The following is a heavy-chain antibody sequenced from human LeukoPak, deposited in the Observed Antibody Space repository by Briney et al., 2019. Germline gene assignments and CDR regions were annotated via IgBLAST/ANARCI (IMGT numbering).Heavy chain of an antibody. V-gene: IGHV4-4*02. CDR3: ARWTSCGGDCHILDF. CDR2: IYHSGST. D-gene: IGHD2-21*02. Sequence: SGTLSLTCAVSGGSISSGNWWSWVRQPPGKGLEWIGEIYHSGSTNYNPSLKSRVTISVDKSKNQFSLKLSSVTAADTAIYYCARWTSCGGDCHILDFWGQGVLVTVSS. CDR1: GGSISSGNW. J-gene: IGHJ4*02.